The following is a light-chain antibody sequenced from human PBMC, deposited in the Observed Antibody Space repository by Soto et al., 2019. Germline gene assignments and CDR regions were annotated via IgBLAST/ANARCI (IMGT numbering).Light chain of an antibody. V-gene: IGLV6-57*01. CDR3: QSYDSTHPRVV. CDR1: SGSIASNY. Sequence: NFMLTQPHSVSESPGKTVTISCTRSSGSIASNYVQWYQQRPGSSPTTVIYEDNQRPSGVPDRFSGSIDTSSNSASLTISGLKTEDEADYSCQSYDSTHPRVVFGGGTQLTVL. CDR2: EDN. J-gene: IGLJ2*01.